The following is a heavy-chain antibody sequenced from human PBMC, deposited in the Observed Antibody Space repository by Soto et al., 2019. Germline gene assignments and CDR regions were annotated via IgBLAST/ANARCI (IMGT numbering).Heavy chain of an antibody. CDR3: ARPEYYDSSGVYYDC. D-gene: IGHD3-22*01. J-gene: IGHJ4*02. CDR2: INASGGST. V-gene: IGHV1-46*01. CDR1: GYIFTNHY. Sequence: QVQLVQSGAEVKKPGASVKVSCKASGYIFTNHYIHWVRQAPGQGLEWMGIINASGGSTNYLQKFQVRITMTRDTSKSKGYMERSSLRSEDTDEYFCARPEYYDSSGVYYDCWGQGSQVTVSS.